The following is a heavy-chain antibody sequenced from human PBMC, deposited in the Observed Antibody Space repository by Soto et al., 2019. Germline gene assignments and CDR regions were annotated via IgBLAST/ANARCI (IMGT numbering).Heavy chain of an antibody. J-gene: IGHJ4*02. D-gene: IGHD3-10*01. CDR1: GDTFSFYT. CDR2: INPILSMS. Sequence: QVQLVQSGAEVKKPGSSVKVSCKASGDTFSFYTINWVRQAPGLGLEWVGRINPILSMSNYAQKFQGRVTMTADTSPNTAYMELRSLRSEDTAMYYCATSYGSGYRAFDYWGQGALVTVSS. CDR3: ATSYGSGYRAFDY. V-gene: IGHV1-69*02.